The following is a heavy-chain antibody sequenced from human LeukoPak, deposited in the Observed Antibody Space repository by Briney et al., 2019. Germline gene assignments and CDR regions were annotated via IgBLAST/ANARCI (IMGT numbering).Heavy chain of an antibody. D-gene: IGHD3-9*01. J-gene: IGHJ4*02. CDR1: GFTFSSYA. CDR2: ISYDGSNK. V-gene: IGHV3-30-3*01. Sequence: GGSLRLSCAAPGFTFSSYAMHWVRQAPGKGLEWVAVISYDGSNKYYADSVKGRFTISRDNSKNTLYLQMNSLRAEDTAVYCCAARNYDILTGFNYWGQGTLVTVSS. CDR3: AARNYDILTGFNY.